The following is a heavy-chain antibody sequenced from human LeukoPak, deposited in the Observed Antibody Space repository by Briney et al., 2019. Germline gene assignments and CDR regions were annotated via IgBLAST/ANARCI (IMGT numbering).Heavy chain of an antibody. J-gene: IGHJ4*02. V-gene: IGHV3-21*01. Sequence: GGSLRLSCAASGFTFSSYSMNWVRQAPGKGLEWVSSISSSSSYIYYADSVKGRFTISRDNAKNSLYLQMNSLRAEDTAVYYCARVGTDIVATNGYWGQGTLVTVSS. CDR3: ARVGTDIVATNGY. CDR1: GFTFSSYS. D-gene: IGHD5-12*01. CDR2: ISSSSSYI.